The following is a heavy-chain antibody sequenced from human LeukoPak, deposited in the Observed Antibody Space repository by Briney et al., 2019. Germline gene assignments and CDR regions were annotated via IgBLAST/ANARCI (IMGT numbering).Heavy chain of an antibody. Sequence: SETLSLTCTVSGGSISSSSYYWGWIRQPPGQGLEWIGSIYYSGSTYYNPSLKSRVTISVDTSKNQFSLKLSSVTAADTAVYYCASLAAGSLDYWGQGTLVTVSS. V-gene: IGHV4-39*01. CDR3: ASLAAGSLDY. CDR1: GGSISSSSYY. D-gene: IGHD6-19*01. CDR2: IYYSGST. J-gene: IGHJ4*02.